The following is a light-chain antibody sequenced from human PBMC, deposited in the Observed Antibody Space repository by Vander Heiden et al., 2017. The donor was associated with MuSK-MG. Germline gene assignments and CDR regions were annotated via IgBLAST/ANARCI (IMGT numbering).Light chain of an antibody. V-gene: IGLV3-1*01. CDR1: HLGDKY. CDR3: QAWDGDTVV. CDR2: DDN. Sequence: SFAVTQPPSVSVSPGQTASITCSGDHLGDKYACWYQQKPGQSPVLVIYDDNKRPSGIPERFSGSNSGNTATLTISGTQSLDEADYHCQAWDGDTVVFGGGTKLTVL. J-gene: IGLJ2*01.